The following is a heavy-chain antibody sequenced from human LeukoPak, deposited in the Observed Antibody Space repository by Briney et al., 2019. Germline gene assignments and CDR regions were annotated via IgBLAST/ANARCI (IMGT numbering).Heavy chain of an antibody. CDR2: ISGYNGNT. Sequence: GASVKVSCKASGYTFTSYGISWVRQAPGQGLEWMGWISGYNGNTNYAQKLQGRVTMTTDTPTSTAYMELRSLRSDDTAVYYCARARATKSGRYYYYYAMDAWGQGTTVTVSS. CDR3: ARARATKSGRYYYYYAMDA. CDR1: GYTFTSYG. J-gene: IGHJ6*02. V-gene: IGHV1-18*01. D-gene: IGHD5-12*01.